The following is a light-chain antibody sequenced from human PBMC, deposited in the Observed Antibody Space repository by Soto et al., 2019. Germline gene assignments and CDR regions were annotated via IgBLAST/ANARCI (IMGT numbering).Light chain of an antibody. V-gene: IGLV1-44*01. J-gene: IGLJ1*01. CDR1: SSNIGSNT. Sequence: QSVLTQPPSASGTPGQRVTISCSGSSSNIGSNTVNWYQQLPGTAPKLLIYNNNQRPSGVPDLFSGSKSGTSASLAISGLQSEDEADYYCAAWDDSLNSLVFGTGTKLTVL. CDR2: NNN. CDR3: AAWDDSLNSLV.